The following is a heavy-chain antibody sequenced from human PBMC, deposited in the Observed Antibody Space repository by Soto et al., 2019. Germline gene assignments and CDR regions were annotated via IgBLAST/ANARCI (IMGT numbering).Heavy chain of an antibody. Sequence: GGSLRLSCAASGFTFSSYGMHWVRQAPGKGLEWVAVISYDGSNKYYADSVKGRFTISRDNSKNTLYLQMNSLRAEDTAVYYCATYYYDSSGYYGPIDYWGQGT. CDR3: ATYYYDSSGYYGPIDY. CDR1: GFTFSSYG. J-gene: IGHJ4*02. D-gene: IGHD3-22*01. CDR2: ISYDGSNK. V-gene: IGHV3-30*03.